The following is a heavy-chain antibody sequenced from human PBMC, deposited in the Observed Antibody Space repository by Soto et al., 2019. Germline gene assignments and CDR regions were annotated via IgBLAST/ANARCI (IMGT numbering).Heavy chain of an antibody. CDR3: AIHYLIYYGSRSYYDL. D-gene: IGHD3-10*01. J-gene: IGHJ5*02. CDR1: GFTFSSYA. V-gene: IGHV3-30-3*01. CDR2: ISYDGSNK. Sequence: QVQLVESGGGVVQPGRSLRLSCAASGFTFSSYAMHWVRQAPGKGLEWVAVISYDGSNKYYADFVKGRFTISIDNSKKRLYLKMHSLRAEEMAVYYCAIHYLIYYGSRSYYDLWGQGTLVTVSS.